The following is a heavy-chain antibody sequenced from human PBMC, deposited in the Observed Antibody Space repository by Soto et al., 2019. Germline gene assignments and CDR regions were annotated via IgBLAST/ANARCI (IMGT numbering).Heavy chain of an antibody. CDR3: ARASWDFWSGYEDYYYMDV. CDR2: MNPNSGNT. V-gene: IGHV1-8*01. J-gene: IGHJ6*03. D-gene: IGHD3-3*01. Sequence: GASVKVSCKASGYTFTSYDINWVRQATGQGLEWMGWMNPNSGNTGYAQKFQGRVTMTRNTSISTAYMELSSLRSEDTAVYYCARASWDFWSGYEDYYYMDVWGKGTTVTVSS. CDR1: GYTFTSYD.